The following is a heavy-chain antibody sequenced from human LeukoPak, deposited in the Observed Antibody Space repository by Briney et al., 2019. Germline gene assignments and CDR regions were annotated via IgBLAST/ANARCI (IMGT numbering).Heavy chain of an antibody. Sequence: GGSLRLSCAASGFAVSSNYMSWVRQAPGKGLEWVSVIYSGGSTYYADSVKGRFTISRDNSKNTLYLQMNSLRAEDTAVYYCASLAYCGGDCYPAFDYWGQGTLVTVSS. J-gene: IGHJ4*02. CDR3: ASLAYCGGDCYPAFDY. CDR2: IYSGGST. D-gene: IGHD2-21*02. CDR1: GFAVSSNY. V-gene: IGHV3-66*01.